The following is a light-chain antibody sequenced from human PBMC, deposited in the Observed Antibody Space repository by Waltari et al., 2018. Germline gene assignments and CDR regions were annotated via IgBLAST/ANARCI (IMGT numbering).Light chain of an antibody. Sequence: DIVLTQSPDSLPVSLGERATINCKSSQNILYNSNNKNYLAWYQQKPGQPPKLLIYWASTRQFGVPERFSGSRSGTDFTLTISSLQAEDVAVYYCQQFFGTPWTFGQGTKVEIK. CDR2: WAS. CDR3: QQFFGTPWT. V-gene: IGKV4-1*01. J-gene: IGKJ1*01. CDR1: QNILYNSNNKNY.